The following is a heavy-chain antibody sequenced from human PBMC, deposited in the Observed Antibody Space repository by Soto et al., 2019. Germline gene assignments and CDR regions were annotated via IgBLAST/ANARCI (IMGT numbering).Heavy chain of an antibody. CDR3: SKYHCSGDSCYDAFDI. V-gene: IGHV3-23*01. Sequence: GGSLRLSCVASGFTFSSYAMSWVRQAPGKGLEWVSAISGSGGSTSYAYSVKGRFTISRDNSKNTLYLQMNSLRAEGSAVYSCSKYHCSGDSCYDAFDIWGQGTMVTVSS. J-gene: IGHJ3*02. D-gene: IGHD2-15*01. CDR1: GFTFSSYA. CDR2: ISGSGGST.